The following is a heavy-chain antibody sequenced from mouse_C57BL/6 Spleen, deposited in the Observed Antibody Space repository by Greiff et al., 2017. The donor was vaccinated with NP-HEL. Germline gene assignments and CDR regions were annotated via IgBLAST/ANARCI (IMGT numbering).Heavy chain of an antibody. V-gene: IGHV1-26*01. CDR3: ARSYGSAMDY. J-gene: IGHJ4*01. CDR2: INPNNGGT. CDR1: GYTFTDYY. Sequence: EVQLQQSGPELVKPGASVKISCKASGYTFTDYYMNWVKQSHGKSLEWIGDINPNNGGTSYNQKFKGKATLTVDKSSSTAYMELRSLTSEDSAVYYCARSYGSAMDYWGQGTSVTVSS. D-gene: IGHD1-1*01.